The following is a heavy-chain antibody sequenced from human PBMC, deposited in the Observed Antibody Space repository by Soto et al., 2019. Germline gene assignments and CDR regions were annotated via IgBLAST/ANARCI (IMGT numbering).Heavy chain of an antibody. V-gene: IGHV4-30-2*01. Sequence: SETLSLTCAVSGGSISSGGYSWSWIRQPPGKGLEWIGYIYHSGSTYYNPSLKSRVTISVDRSKNQFSLKLSSVTAADTAVYYCARGQAPFKGSRPYYFDYWGQGTLVTVS. CDR1: GGSISSGGYS. D-gene: IGHD2-15*01. CDR2: IYHSGST. J-gene: IGHJ4*02. CDR3: ARGQAPFKGSRPYYFDY.